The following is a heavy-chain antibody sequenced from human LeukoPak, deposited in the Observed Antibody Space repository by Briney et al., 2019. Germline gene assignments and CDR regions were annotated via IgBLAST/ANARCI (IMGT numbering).Heavy chain of an antibody. CDR1: GYTFTHYY. D-gene: IGHD6-19*01. CDR2: INPNSGGT. V-gene: IGHV1-2*02. J-gene: IGHJ4*02. CDR3: ARGRGSGLYFDC. Sequence: ASVKVSCKASGYTFTHYYMLWVRQAPGQGREGMGWINPNSGGTNYAQKFQGRVTMTRDTSISTAYMELSRLRSDDTDVYYCARGRGSGLYFDCWGQGTLVTVSS.